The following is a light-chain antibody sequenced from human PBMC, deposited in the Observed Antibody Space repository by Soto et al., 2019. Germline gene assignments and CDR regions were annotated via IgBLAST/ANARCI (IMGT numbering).Light chain of an antibody. CDR2: EVS. Sequence: QSALTQPPSASGSPGQSVTISCTGTSSDVGGYNYVSWYQQHPGKAPKLMIYEVSKRPSGVPDRFSGSKSGNTASLTVSGLQAEDEADYYCSSYAGSSVVFGGGTKVTLL. CDR3: SSYAGSSVV. J-gene: IGLJ2*01. CDR1: SSDVGGYNY. V-gene: IGLV2-8*01.